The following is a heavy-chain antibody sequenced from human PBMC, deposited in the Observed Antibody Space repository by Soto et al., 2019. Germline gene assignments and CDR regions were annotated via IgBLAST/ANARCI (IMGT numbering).Heavy chain of an antibody. CDR2: ISTYNGNT. CDR3: AREMVRGVGSDY. Sequence: QVQLVQSGAEVKKPGASVKVSCKASGYTFTSYGISWVRQAPGQGLEWMGWISTYNGNTKYAQKLQGRVTMTTDTSPRTAYMGLRSLRSDDTAVFFCAREMVRGVGSDYWGQGTLVTVSS. V-gene: IGHV1-18*01. D-gene: IGHD3-10*01. CDR1: GYTFTSYG. J-gene: IGHJ4*02.